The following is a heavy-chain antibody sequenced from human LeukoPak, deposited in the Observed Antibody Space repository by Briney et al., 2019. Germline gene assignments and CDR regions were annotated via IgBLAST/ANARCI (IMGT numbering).Heavy chain of an antibody. CDR3: ARASSLSQRAFDI. V-gene: IGHV3-20*04. CDR2: INWNGGST. D-gene: IGHD1-26*01. J-gene: IGHJ3*02. CDR1: GFTFDDYG. Sequence: GGSLRLSCAAPGFTFDDYGMSWVRQAPEKGLEWVSNINWNGGSTGYADSVRGRFTISRDNAKHSLYLQMNSLRAEDTALYYCARASSLSQRAFDIWGQGTMVTVSS.